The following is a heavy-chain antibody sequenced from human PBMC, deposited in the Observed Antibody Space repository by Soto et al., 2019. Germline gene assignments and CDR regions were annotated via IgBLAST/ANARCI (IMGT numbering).Heavy chain of an antibody. CDR3: ARHGYNYGGGYFDY. CDR2: IYSGGST. J-gene: IGHJ4*02. D-gene: IGHD5-18*01. V-gene: IGHV3-66*04. Sequence: EVQLVESGGGLVQPGGSLRLSCAASGVTVSSNYMSWVRHAPGTGLEWVSVIYSGGSTYYADSVKGRFTISRDNSKNTLYLQMNSLRAEDTAVYYCARHGYNYGGGYFDYWGQGTLVTVSS. CDR1: GVTVSSNY.